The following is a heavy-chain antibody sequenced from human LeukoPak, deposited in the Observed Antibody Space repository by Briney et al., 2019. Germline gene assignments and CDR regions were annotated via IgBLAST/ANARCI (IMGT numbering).Heavy chain of an antibody. CDR1: GFTFSSYW. Sequence: PGGSLRLSCAASGFTFSSYWMNWVRHAPGQGLVWVSRIASDGSSTTYADSVKGRFSISRDNAKNSLYLQMNSLRAEDTSLYYCARDFSSGLTPGCDYWGQGTLVTVSS. CDR2: IASDGSST. CDR3: ARDFSSGLTPGCDY. J-gene: IGHJ4*02. D-gene: IGHD6-19*01. V-gene: IGHV3-74*01.